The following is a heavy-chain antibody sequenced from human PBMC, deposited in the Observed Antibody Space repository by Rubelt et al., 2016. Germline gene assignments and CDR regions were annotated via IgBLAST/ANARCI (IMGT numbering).Heavy chain of an antibody. V-gene: IGHV1-69*10. J-gene: IGHJ6*02. D-gene: IGHD1-26*01. Sequence: GLEWMGGIIPILGIANYAQKFQGRVTITADKSTSTAYMELSSLRSEDTAVYYTAAGSYYGGASYYYYGMDVWGQGTTVTVSS. CDR3: AAGSYYGGASYYYYGMDV. CDR2: IIPILGIA.